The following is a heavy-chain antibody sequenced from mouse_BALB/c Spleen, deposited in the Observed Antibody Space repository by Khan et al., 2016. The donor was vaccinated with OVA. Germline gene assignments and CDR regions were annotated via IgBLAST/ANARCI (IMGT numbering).Heavy chain of an antibody. Sequence: QIQLVQSGPELKKPGETVKISCMASGYTFTNYGMNWVKQAPGKGLKWMGWINTYTGEPTYADDFKGRFAFSLETSASTAYLQINNLKNEDTATYFCARSNGNYWFAYWGQGTLVTVSA. CDR3: ARSNGNYWFAY. D-gene: IGHD2-1*01. CDR1: GYTFTNYG. J-gene: IGHJ3*01. CDR2: INTYTGEP. V-gene: IGHV9-3-1*01.